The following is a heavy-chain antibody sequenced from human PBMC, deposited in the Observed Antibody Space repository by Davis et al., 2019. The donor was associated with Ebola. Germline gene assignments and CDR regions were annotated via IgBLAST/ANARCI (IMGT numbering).Heavy chain of an antibody. Sequence: PGGSLRLSCAASGFTFSNAWMSWVRQAPGKGLEWVGRIKSKTDGGTTDYAAPVKGRFTISRDDSKNTLYLQMNSLKTEDTAVYYCTTDRLWELPGVYFDYWGQGTLVTVSS. D-gene: IGHD1-26*01. CDR1: GFTFSNAW. CDR2: IKSKTDGGTT. J-gene: IGHJ4*02. CDR3: TTDRLWELPGVYFDY. V-gene: IGHV3-15*01.